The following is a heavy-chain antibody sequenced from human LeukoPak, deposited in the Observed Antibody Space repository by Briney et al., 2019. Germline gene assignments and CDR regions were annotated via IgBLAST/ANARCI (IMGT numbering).Heavy chain of an antibody. CDR1: GFTFNNYA. D-gene: IGHD3-22*01. J-gene: IGHJ4*02. CDR2: ISFDGGNK. Sequence: GGSLRLSCAAAGFTFNNYAIHWVRQAPGKGLEWVAIISFDGGNKYYADSVKGRFTISRDNSKNTLYLQMNSLRAEDTAVYYCARLSSSGYYSQYYFDYWGQGTLVTVSS. V-gene: IGHV3-30-3*01. CDR3: ARLSSSGYYSQYYFDY.